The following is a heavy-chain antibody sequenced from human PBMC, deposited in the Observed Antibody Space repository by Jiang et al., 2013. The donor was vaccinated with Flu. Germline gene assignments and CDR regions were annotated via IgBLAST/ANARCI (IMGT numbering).Heavy chain of an antibody. D-gene: IGHD3-16*01. J-gene: IGHJ6*02. CDR3: ASSFRLEMETDSGDYYHAYGR. CDR2: IIPVFGST. CDR1: GGTFSSYA. Sequence: GAEVKKPGSSVKVSCKASGGTFSSYAISWVRQAPGQGLEWLGGIIPVFGSTNYAQKFQGRVTITADESTSTAYMELSSLRSEDTAVYYCASSFRLEMETDSGDYYHAYGRLGPRTTVTVSS. V-gene: IGHV1-69*01.